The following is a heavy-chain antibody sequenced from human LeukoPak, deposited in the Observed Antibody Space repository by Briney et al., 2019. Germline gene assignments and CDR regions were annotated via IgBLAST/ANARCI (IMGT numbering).Heavy chain of an antibody. CDR2: IRNDGSNE. CDR1: GFRFSVYA. CDR3: AKDRGDLPPYFDY. Sequence: GSLRLSCAASGFRFSVYAMHWVRQAQGKGLEWVAFIRNDGSNENYADSVKGRFTISRDKSKNTLYLQMNSLRAEDTAVYYCAKDRGDLPPYFDYWGQGTLVTVSS. V-gene: IGHV3-30*02. J-gene: IGHJ4*02. D-gene: IGHD2-21*02.